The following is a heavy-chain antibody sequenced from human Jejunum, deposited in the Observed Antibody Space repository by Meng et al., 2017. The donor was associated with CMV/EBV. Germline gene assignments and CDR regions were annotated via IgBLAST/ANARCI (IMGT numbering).Heavy chain of an antibody. CDR3: ARDQPVAAADY. CDR2: ISTSGSTT. Sequence: AASGFTFSSDEMNWVRQAPGRGLEWVSFISTSGSTTYYADSVKGRFTISRDNAKNSLYLQMNSLRAEDTGIYYCARDQPVAAADYWGQGTRVTVSS. J-gene: IGHJ4*02. D-gene: IGHD6-13*01. CDR1: GFTFSSDE. V-gene: IGHV3-48*03.